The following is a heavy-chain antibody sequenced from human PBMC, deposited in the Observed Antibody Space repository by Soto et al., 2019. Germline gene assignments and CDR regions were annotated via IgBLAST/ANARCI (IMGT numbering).Heavy chain of an antibody. CDR2: IYYSGST. CDR1: GGSISSYH. D-gene: IGHD2-2*01. J-gene: IGHJ3*02. V-gene: IGHV4-59*01. Sequence: SETLSLTYTVSGGSISSYHWSRIRQPPGKGLEWIGYIYYSGSTNYNPSLKSRVTISVDTSKNQFSLKLSSVTAADTAVYYCARGEFRCSSTSCYDQFFAFDISGQGTMVTVSS. CDR3: ARGEFRCSSTSCYDQFFAFDI.